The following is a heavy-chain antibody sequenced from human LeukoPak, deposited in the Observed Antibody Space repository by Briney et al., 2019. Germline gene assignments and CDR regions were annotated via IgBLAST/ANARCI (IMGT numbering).Heavy chain of an antibody. D-gene: IGHD3-10*01. V-gene: IGHV3-9*01. Sequence: GGSLRLSCAASGFTFGDYAMHWVRRAPGRGLEWVSGISSNSDNIGYADSVKGRFTISRDNAKNSLYLQMNSLRTEDTAFYYCAKDKGMHYHGSASYSYFDSWGLATLVTVSS. CDR1: GFTFGDYA. J-gene: IGHJ4*02. CDR2: ISSNSDNI. CDR3: AKDKGMHYHGSASYSYFDS.